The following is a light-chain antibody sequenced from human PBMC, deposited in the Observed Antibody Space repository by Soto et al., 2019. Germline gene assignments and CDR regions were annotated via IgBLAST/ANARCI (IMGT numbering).Light chain of an antibody. CDR2: RVS. CDR1: RSNIGTNN. Sequence: QSVLTQPPSASGIPGQSVTISCSGGRSNIGTNNIYWYQQLPGTAPKLLIYRVSQRPSGVPDRFSGSRSGTSASLSIRGLRSEDAADYYCAAWDDSLSVVFGGGTQLPVL. CDR3: AAWDDSLSVV. J-gene: IGLJ7*01. V-gene: IGLV1-47*01.